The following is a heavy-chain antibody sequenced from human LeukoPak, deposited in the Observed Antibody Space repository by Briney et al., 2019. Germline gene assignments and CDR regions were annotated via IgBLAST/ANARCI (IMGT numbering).Heavy chain of an antibody. D-gene: IGHD1-26*01. CDR3: ARRVVGAKPFDY. J-gene: IGHJ4*02. Sequence: PGGSLRLSCAASGFTFSSYAMHWVRQAPGKGLEWVAVISYDGSNKYYADSVKGRFTISRDNSKNTLYLQMNSLRAEDTAVYYCARRVVGAKPFDYWGQGALVTVSS. V-gene: IGHV3-30-3*01. CDR1: GFTFSSYA. CDR2: ISYDGSNK.